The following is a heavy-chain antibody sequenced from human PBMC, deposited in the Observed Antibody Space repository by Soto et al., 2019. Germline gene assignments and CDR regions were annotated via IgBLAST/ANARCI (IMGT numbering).Heavy chain of an antibody. CDR1: GFTFSSYG. Sequence: GGSLRLSCAASGFTFSSYGMHWVRQAPGKGLEWVAVIWYDGSNKYYADSVKGRFTISRDNSKNTLYLQMNSLRAEDTAVYYCARDDTCTNGVCYSYYGMDVWGQGTTVTVSS. CDR2: IWYDGSNK. D-gene: IGHD2-8*01. CDR3: ARDDTCTNGVCYSYYGMDV. J-gene: IGHJ6*02. V-gene: IGHV3-33*01.